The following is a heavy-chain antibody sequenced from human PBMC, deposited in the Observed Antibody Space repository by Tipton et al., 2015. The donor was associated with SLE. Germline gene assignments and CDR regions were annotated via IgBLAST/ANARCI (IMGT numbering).Heavy chain of an antibody. Sequence: TLSLTCTVSGGSISSHYWSWIRQPPGKGLEWIGYIYYSGSTNYNPSPKSRVTISVDTSKNQFSLKLSSVTAADTAVYYCARGPIVVVIAAVWYFDLWGRGTLVTVSS. D-gene: IGHD2-21*01. CDR3: ARGPIVVVIAAVWYFDL. CDR2: IYYSGST. V-gene: IGHV4-59*11. CDR1: GGSISSHY. J-gene: IGHJ2*01.